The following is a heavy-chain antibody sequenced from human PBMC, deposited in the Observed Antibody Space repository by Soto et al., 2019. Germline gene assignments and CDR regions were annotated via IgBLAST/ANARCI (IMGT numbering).Heavy chain of an antibody. CDR3: ASSPRGYCSSTSCRELGNYYGMDV. CDR2: IDPSDSYT. CDR1: GYSFTSYW. J-gene: IGHJ6*02. Sequence: EVQLVQSGAEVKKPGESLRTSCKGSGYSFTSYWISWVRQMPGKGLEWMGRIDPSDSYTNYSPSFQGHVTISADKSISTAYLQWSSLKASDTAMYYCASSPRGYCSSTSCRELGNYYGMDVWGQGTTVTVSS. D-gene: IGHD2-2*01. V-gene: IGHV5-10-1*01.